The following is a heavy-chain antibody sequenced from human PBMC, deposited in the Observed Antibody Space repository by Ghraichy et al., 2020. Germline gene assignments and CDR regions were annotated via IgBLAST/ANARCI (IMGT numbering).Heavy chain of an antibody. Sequence: GGSLRLSCSASGFTFSNYWMHWVRQAPGKGLVWVARVHSDGSNTIYADSVKGRFTISRDNAKNTLYLQMNSLRAEDTAVYYCARDGSLPDFWGQGTLVTVSS. V-gene: IGHV3-74*01. CDR3: ARDGSLPDF. CDR1: GFTFSNYW. CDR2: VHSDGSNT. D-gene: IGHD3/OR15-3a*01. J-gene: IGHJ4*02.